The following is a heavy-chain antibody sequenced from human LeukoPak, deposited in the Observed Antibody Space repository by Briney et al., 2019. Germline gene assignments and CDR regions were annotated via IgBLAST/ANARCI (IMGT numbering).Heavy chain of an antibody. J-gene: IGHJ5*02. CDR3: ARDDLADYYDSSGYSSWFDP. D-gene: IGHD3-22*01. CDR1: GGSISSYY. V-gene: IGHV4-59*12. Sequence: SETLSLTCTVSGGSISSYYWSWIRQPPGKGLEWIGYIYYSGSTNYNPSLKSRVTISVDTSKNQSSLKLSSVTAADTAVYYCARDDLADYYDSSGYSSWFDPWGQGTLVTVSS. CDR2: IYYSGST.